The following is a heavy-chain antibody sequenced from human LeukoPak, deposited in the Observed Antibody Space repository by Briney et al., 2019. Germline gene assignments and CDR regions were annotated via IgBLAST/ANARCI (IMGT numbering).Heavy chain of an antibody. CDR2: IKEDGSEK. D-gene: IGHD5-24*01. J-gene: IGHJ4*02. CDR3: AKSGYNRFDY. Sequence: PGGSLRLSCAASGFTFSGYWMSWVRQAPGKGLEWVANIKEDGSEKSYVDSVKGRFTISRDNAKNSLYLQMNSLIAEDTAVYYCAKSGYNRFDYWGQGTRVTVSS. CDR1: GFTFSGYW. V-gene: IGHV3-7*03.